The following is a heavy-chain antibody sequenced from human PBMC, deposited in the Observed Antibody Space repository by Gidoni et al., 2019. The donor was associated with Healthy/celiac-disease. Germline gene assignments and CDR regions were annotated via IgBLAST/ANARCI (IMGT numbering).Heavy chain of an antibody. CDR1: GGSFSGYY. Sequence: QVQLQQWGAGLLKPSATLSLTCAVYGGSFSGYYWSWIRQPPGKGLEWIGEINQSGSTNYNPSLQIRVTISVDTSKNQFSLKLISVTAADTAVYYCARPYGSGSYYTYYGMDVWGQGTTVTVSS. V-gene: IGHV4-34*01. J-gene: IGHJ6*02. CDR2: INQSGST. D-gene: IGHD3-10*01. CDR3: ARPYGSGSYYTYYGMDV.